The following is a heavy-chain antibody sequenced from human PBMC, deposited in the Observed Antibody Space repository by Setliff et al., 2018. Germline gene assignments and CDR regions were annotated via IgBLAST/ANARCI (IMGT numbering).Heavy chain of an antibody. CDR2: IFSSGST. D-gene: IGHD3-16*01. V-gene: IGHV4-59*11. J-gene: IGHJ6*03. Sequence: SETLSLTCTVPGASIRSHYWSWLRQPPGKGLEWIGYIFSSGSTNNNPSLKSRVTISVATSKPQFYLELTSVTAADTAVYSCAGYGYDGSQYQGGFYYMDVWGKGTTVTVSS. CDR1: GASIRSHY. CDR3: AGYGYDGSQYQGGFYYMDV.